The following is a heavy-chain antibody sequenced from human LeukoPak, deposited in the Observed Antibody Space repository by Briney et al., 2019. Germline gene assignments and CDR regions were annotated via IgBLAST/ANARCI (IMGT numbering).Heavy chain of an antibody. CDR3: ARGGRAYCGGDCLYDAFDI. V-gene: IGHV1-69*01. Sequence: SVKVSCKASGGTFSSYAISWVRQAPGQGLEWIGGIIPIFGTANYAQKFQGRVTITADESTSTAYMELSSLRSEDAAVYYCARGGRAYCGGDCLYDAFDIWGQGTMVTVSS. D-gene: IGHD2-21*02. CDR2: IIPIFGTA. CDR1: GGTFSSYA. J-gene: IGHJ3*02.